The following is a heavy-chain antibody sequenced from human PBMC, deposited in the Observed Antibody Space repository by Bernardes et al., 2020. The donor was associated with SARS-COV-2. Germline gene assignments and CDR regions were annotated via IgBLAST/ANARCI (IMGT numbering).Heavy chain of an antibody. J-gene: IGHJ4*02. Sequence: SVKASCKTSGGTFSRYTLSWVRQAPGQGLEWMGRIIPILGVTKYAQKFQARVTLNADTSTGTAHMEVNNLRFEDTAVYYCVREGPPNIAMGLNSGWYYEYWGLGSLVTVSS. CDR1: GGTFSRYT. V-gene: IGHV1-69*04. D-gene: IGHD6-19*01. CDR2: IIPILGVT. CDR3: VREGPPNIAMGLNSGWYYEY.